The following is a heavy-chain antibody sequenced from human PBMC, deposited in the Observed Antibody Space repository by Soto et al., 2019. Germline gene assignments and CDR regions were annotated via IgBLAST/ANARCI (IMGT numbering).Heavy chain of an antibody. J-gene: IGHJ3*02. Sequence: PSETLSLTCTVSGGSISSYYWSWIRQPPGKGLEWIGYIYYSGSTNYNPSLKSRVTISVDTSKNQFSLKLSSVTAADTAVYYCARAPVLGCSSTSCYVPYSGYDVDAFDIWGQGTMVTVSS. CDR3: ARAPVLGCSSTSCYVPYSGYDVDAFDI. D-gene: IGHD2-2*01. CDR2: IYYSGST. CDR1: GGSISSYY. V-gene: IGHV4-59*01.